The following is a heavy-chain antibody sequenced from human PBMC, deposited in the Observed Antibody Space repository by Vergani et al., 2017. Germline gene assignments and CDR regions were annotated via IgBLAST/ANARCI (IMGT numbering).Heavy chain of an antibody. Sequence: QVQLQESGPGLVKPSETLSLTCTVSGGSISSYYWSWIRQPPGKGLEWIGYIYYSGSTNYNPSLKSRVTISVDTSKNQFSLKLSSVTAADTAVYFCARAAIVVVPAAPDAFDIWGQGTMVTVSS. CDR2: IYYSGST. CDR3: ARAAIVVVPAAPDAFDI. CDR1: GGSISSYY. D-gene: IGHD2-2*01. V-gene: IGHV4-59*12. J-gene: IGHJ3*02.